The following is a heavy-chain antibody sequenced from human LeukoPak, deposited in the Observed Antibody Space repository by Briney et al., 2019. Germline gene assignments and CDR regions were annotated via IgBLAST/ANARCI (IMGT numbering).Heavy chain of an antibody. V-gene: IGHV4-59*01. CDR2: MQSTGNS. J-gene: IGHJ4*02. CDR1: PGSISTYY. CDR3: ARDKQHSYGRYFDH. Sequence: SETLSLTCTVSPGSISTYYWNWIRKSPGKGLEWIGYMQSTGNSNYNPSLKSRVTMSVDMSRNEIVLNLSSVTAADTAVYFCARDKQHSYGRYFDHWGQGILVTVSS. D-gene: IGHD5-18*01.